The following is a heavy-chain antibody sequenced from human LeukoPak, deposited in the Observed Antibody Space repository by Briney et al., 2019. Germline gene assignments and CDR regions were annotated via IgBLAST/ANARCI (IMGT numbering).Heavy chain of an antibody. V-gene: IGHV4-30-4*01. CDR2: IYYSGST. D-gene: IGHD1-26*01. CDR3: ARVEAWEPVDY. J-gene: IGHJ4*02. CDR1: GGSISSGDYY. Sequence: SETLSLTCTVSGGSISSGDYYWSWIRQPPGKGLEWIGYIYYSGSTYYNPSLKSRVTISVDTSKNQFSLKLSSVTAADTAVYYCARVEAWEPVDYWGQGTLVTVSS.